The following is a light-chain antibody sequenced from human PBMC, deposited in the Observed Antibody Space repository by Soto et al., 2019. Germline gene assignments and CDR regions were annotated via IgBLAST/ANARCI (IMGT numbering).Light chain of an antibody. CDR1: QSISDT. CDR3: QQYYNWPPYT. CDR2: GAS. J-gene: IGKJ2*01. Sequence: EIMMTQSPATLSVSPGGRATLSCRASQSISDTLAWYQQKPGQAPRLLVHGASTRATGVPARFTGIGSGTDFTLTISGLQSDDFAVYYCQQYYNWPPYTFGQGTKVDIK. V-gene: IGKV3-15*01.